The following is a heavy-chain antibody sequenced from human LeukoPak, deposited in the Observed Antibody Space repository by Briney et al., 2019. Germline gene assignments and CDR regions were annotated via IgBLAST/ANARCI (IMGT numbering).Heavy chain of an antibody. Sequence: GGSLRLSCAASGFTFSSYAMHWLRQAPGKGLEWVAVIWYDGSNKYYADSVKGRFTISRDNSKSTLYLQMNSLRAEDTAVYYCAKNSDYGDLYYFDYWGQGTLVTVSS. D-gene: IGHD4/OR15-4a*01. V-gene: IGHV3-33*06. J-gene: IGHJ4*02. CDR2: IWYDGSNK. CDR1: GFTFSSYA. CDR3: AKNSDYGDLYYFDY.